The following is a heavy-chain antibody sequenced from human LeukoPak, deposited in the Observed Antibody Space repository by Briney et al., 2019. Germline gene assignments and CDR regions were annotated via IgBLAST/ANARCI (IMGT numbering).Heavy chain of an antibody. V-gene: IGHV4-59*01. CDR1: GGSISSYY. D-gene: IGHD3-3*01. Sequence: SETLSLTCTVSGGSISSYYWSWIRQPPGKGLEWIGYIYYSGSTNYNPSLKSRVTISVDTSKNQFSLKLSSVTAADTAVYYCAREPRITTFGVDDDRSYYFDYWGQGTLITVPS. J-gene: IGHJ4*02. CDR3: AREPRITTFGVDDDRSYYFDY. CDR2: IYYSGST.